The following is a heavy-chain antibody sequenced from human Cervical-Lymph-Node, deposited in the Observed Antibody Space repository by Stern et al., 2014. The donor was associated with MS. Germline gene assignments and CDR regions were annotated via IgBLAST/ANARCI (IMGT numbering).Heavy chain of an antibody. V-gene: IGHV3-9*01. CDR3: AKDMALRYYDWLEAMDV. CDR1: GFNFDDYA. J-gene: IGHJ6*02. CDR2: ITWNTFSV. D-gene: IGHD3-9*01. Sequence: EVQLVQSGGGLVQPGRSLRLSCAASGFNFDDYAMQWVRPAPGQGLEWVSGITWNTFSVSYADSVKGRFTISRDNAKNSLYLQMNSLRVEDTALYYCAKDMALRYYDWLEAMDVWGQGTTVTVSS.